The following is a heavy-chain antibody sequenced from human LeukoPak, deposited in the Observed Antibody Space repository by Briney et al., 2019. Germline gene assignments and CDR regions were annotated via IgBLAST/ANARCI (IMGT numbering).Heavy chain of an antibody. Sequence: GGSLRLSCAASGFTFSSYGMHWVRQAPGKGLEWVSVISYDGSNKYYADSVKGRFTISRDNSTNTLYLQMNSLRAEDTAVYYCANDPTAYCTNGICYEDWGQGTMVTVSS. CDR2: ISYDGSNK. CDR3: ANDPTAYCTNGICYED. J-gene: IGHJ4*02. CDR1: GFTFSSYG. D-gene: IGHD2-8*01. V-gene: IGHV3-30*18.